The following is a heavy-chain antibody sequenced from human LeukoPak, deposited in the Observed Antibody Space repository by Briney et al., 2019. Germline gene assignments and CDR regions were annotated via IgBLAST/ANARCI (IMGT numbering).Heavy chain of an antibody. Sequence: PSETLSLTCTVSGGSISSYYWSWIRQPPGKGLEWIGEINHSGSTNYNPSLKSRVTISVDTSKNQFSLKLSSVTAADTAVYYCARGYGYSSSSGPHYFDYWGQGTLVTVSS. CDR2: INHSGST. D-gene: IGHD6-6*01. CDR3: ARGYGYSSSSGPHYFDY. V-gene: IGHV4-34*01. CDR1: GGSISSYY. J-gene: IGHJ4*02.